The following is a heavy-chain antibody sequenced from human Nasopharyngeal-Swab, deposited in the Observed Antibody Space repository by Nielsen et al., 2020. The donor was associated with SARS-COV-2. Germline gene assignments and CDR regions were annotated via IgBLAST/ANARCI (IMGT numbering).Heavy chain of an antibody. CDR3: ARERQLVRVYYYYYMDV. CDR2: INAGNGNT. J-gene: IGHJ6*03. D-gene: IGHD6-6*01. Sequence: ASVKVSCKASGYTFTGYAMHWVRQAPRQRLEWMGWINAGNGNTKYSQKFQGRVTITRDTSASTAYMELSSLRSEDTAVYYCARERQLVRVYYYYYMDVWGKGTTVTVSS. CDR1: GYTFTGYA. V-gene: IGHV1-3*01.